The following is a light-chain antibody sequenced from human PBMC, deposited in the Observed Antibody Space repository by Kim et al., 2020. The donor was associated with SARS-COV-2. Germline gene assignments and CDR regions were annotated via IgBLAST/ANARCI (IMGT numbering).Light chain of an antibody. CDR3: KVWNSSIDHPF. CDR1: NIGSKS. J-gene: IGLJ2*01. CDR2: YDS. Sequence: SYELTQPPSVSVAPGKTARITCGGNNIGSKSVHWYQQKPGQAPLLVIYYDSDRPSGILERFSCSNSGNTATLTIRRIEAGDEDDYYFKVWNSSIDHPFFGRGTQLTVL. V-gene: IGLV3-21*04.